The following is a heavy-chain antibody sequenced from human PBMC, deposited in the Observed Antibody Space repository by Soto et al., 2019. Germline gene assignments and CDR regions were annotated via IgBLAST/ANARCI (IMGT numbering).Heavy chain of an antibody. D-gene: IGHD3-16*02. Sequence: EVQLVESGGGLVQPGRSLRLSCAASGFSFGAYAMHWVRQAPGKGLEWVAGISWTSGSTGYADSVKGRFTISRDNAKNSMYLQTNSRRDEDTAFYHSVKDHALDVIPVYYYFGYWGQGTLFTVSS. V-gene: IGHV3-9*01. CDR2: ISWTSGST. CDR1: GFSFGAYA. CDR3: VKDHALDVIPVYYYFGY. J-gene: IGHJ4*02.